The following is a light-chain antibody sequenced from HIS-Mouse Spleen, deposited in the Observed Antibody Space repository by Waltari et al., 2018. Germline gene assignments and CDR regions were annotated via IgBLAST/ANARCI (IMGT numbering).Light chain of an antibody. CDR2: DAS. Sequence: DIQMTQSPSSLSASVGDRVNITCQAIQDISNYLNWYQQKPGKAPKLLIYDASNLETGVPSRFSGSGSGTDFTFTISSLQPEDIATYYCQQYDNLPPVITFGQGTRLEIK. V-gene: IGKV1-33*01. CDR1: QDISNY. J-gene: IGKJ5*01. CDR3: QQYDNLPPVIT.